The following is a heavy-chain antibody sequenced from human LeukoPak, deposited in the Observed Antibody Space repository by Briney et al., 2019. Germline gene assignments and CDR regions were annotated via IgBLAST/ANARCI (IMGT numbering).Heavy chain of an antibody. CDR1: GFTFSSYS. CDR3: ARTTYFGAAGRGYYYMDV. CDR2: ISSSSSTI. D-gene: IGHD6-13*01. J-gene: IGHJ6*03. V-gene: IGHV3-48*01. Sequence: GGSLRLSCAASGFTFSSYSMNWVRQAPGKGLEWVSYISSSSSTIYYADSVKGRFTISRDNAKNSLYLQMNSLRAEDTAVYYCARTTYFGAAGRGYYYMDVWGKGTTVTVSS.